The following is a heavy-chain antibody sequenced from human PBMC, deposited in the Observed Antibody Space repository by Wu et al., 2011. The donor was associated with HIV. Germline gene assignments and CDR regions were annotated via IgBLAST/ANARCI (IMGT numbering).Heavy chain of an antibody. CDR1: GGTFSSYA. CDR3: ARGRLCGGDCYGMDV. V-gene: IGHV1-69*05. Sequence: KPGSSVKVSCKASGGTFSSYAISWVQQAPGQGLEWMGGIIPIFGTANYAQKFQGRVTITTDESTSTAYMELSSLRSEDTALYYCARGRLCGGDCYGMDVWGQGTTVTVSS. D-gene: IGHD2-21*01. CDR2: IIPIFGTA. J-gene: IGHJ6*02.